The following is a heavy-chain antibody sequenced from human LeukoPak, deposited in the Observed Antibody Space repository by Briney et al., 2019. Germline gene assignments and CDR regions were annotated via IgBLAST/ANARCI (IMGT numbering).Heavy chain of an antibody. Sequence: ASVKVSCKASGYTFTSYGITWVRQAPGQGREWMGWISAYNGNTNYAQNLQGRVTTTTDTSTSTAYMELRSLRSDDTAVYYCARRAAKGRFDPWGQGTLVTVSS. CDR2: ISAYNGNT. CDR1: GYTFTSYG. CDR3: ARRAAKGRFDP. J-gene: IGHJ5*02. V-gene: IGHV1-18*01. D-gene: IGHD6-13*01.